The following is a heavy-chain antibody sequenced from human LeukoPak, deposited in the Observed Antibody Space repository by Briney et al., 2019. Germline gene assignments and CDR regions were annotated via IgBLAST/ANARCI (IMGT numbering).Heavy chain of an antibody. Sequence: GESLKISCMGSGYSFTAYWIGWVRQMPGKGLEWMGIIYHGDSDTKYSPSFQGQVTISADKSISTAYLQWSSLKASDTAMYYCAGLFPHDYHDYRSAFDIWGQGTTVTVSS. V-gene: IGHV5-51*01. J-gene: IGHJ3*02. CDR3: AGLFPHDYHDYRSAFDI. CDR2: IYHGDSDT. D-gene: IGHD4-17*01. CDR1: GYSFTAYW.